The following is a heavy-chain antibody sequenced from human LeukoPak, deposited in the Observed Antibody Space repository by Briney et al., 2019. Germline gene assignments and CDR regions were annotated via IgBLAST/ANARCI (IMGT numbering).Heavy chain of an antibody. Sequence: GESLQISCKGSEYSFNNEWIGWVRQMPGKGLEWMGIIYPGRYSPSFQGQVTISADKSISTAYLQWSSLKASDTAIYYCARPLKKTAFDLWGQGTMVIVSS. CDR2: IYPG. V-gene: IGHV5-51*01. CDR1: EYSFNNEW. J-gene: IGHJ3*01. CDR3: ARPLKKTAFDL.